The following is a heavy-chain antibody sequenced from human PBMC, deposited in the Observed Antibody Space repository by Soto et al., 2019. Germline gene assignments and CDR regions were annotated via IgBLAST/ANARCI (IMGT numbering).Heavy chain of an antibody. J-gene: IGHJ6*02. V-gene: IGHV4-31*03. D-gene: IGHD6-19*01. Sequence: QVQLQESGPGLVEPSQTLSLTCTVSGGSISSGGYYWSWIRQHPGKGLEWIGYIYYSGSTYYNPSLKSRVTISVDTSKNQFSLKLSSVTAADTAVYYCARDREAVLYGMDVWGQGTTVTVSS. CDR1: GGSISSGGYY. CDR3: ARDREAVLYGMDV. CDR2: IYYSGST.